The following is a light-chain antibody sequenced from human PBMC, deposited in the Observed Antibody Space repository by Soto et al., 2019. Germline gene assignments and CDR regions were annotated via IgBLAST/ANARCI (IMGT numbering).Light chain of an antibody. V-gene: IGKV1-5*03. CDR3: QQANLFPLT. CDR1: QSISSW. CDR2: KAS. J-gene: IGKJ4*01. Sequence: DIQMTQSPSTLSASVGDRVTITCRASQSISSWLAWYQQKPGKAPKLLIYKASSLESGVPSRFSGSGSGTEFTLTISSLQPDDFATYYCQQANLFPLTFGGGTKVEI.